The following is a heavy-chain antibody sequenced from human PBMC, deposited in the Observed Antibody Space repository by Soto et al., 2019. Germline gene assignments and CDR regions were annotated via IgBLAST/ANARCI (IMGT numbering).Heavy chain of an antibody. D-gene: IGHD3-16*01. Sequence: SETLSLTCTVSGGSISSYYWSWIRQPPGKGLEWIGYIYYSGSTNYNPSLKSRVTISVDTSKNQFSLKLSSVTAADTAVDYCARGPRLGDFDYWGQGTLVTVSS. V-gene: IGHV4-59*01. CDR1: GGSISSYY. CDR2: IYYSGST. CDR3: ARGPRLGDFDY. J-gene: IGHJ4*02.